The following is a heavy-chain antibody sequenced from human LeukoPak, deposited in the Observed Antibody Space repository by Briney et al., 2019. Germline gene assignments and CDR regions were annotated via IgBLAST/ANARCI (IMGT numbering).Heavy chain of an antibody. V-gene: IGHV3-74*01. CDR2: INGVGSST. D-gene: IGHD3-16*01. Sequence: GGSLRLSCAASGFTFSSDCMNWVRQAPGKGLEWVSYINGVGSSTYYAASMRGRFTFSNNNAKKTLYLQMNSVWDEDTAVYYCVRGRDLWGLGTLVTVSS. CDR3: VRGRDL. CDR1: GFTFSSDC. J-gene: IGHJ4*02.